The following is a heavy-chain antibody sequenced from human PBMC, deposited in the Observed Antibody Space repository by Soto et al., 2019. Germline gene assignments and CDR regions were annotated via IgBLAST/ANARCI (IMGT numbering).Heavy chain of an antibody. CDR3: ARLTEAVTTFVY. Sequence: GGSLRLSCEASGFALSPYWMSWVRQAPGRGLEWVANINQDGSVKHYVDSVRGRFTVSRDNAKNSLFLQMNSLSAEDTAVYFCARLTEAVTTFVYWGQGTPVTVSS. CDR1: GFALSPYW. V-gene: IGHV3-7*03. CDR2: INQDGSVK. D-gene: IGHD1-1*01. J-gene: IGHJ4*02.